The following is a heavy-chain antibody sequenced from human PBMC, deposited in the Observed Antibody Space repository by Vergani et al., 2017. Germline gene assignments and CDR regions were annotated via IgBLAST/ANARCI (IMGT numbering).Heavy chain of an antibody. D-gene: IGHD6-19*01. CDR1: GFTFSSYA. CDR3: ARSWASYSSGPELSNWFDP. Sequence: QVQLVESGGGVVQPGRSLRLSCAASGFTFSSYAMHWVRQAPGKGLEWVAVISYDGSNKYYADPVKGRFTISRDNSKNTLYLQMNSLRAEDTAVYYCARSWASYSSGPELSNWFDPWGQGTLVTVSS. J-gene: IGHJ5*02. CDR2: ISYDGSNK. V-gene: IGHV3-30-3*01.